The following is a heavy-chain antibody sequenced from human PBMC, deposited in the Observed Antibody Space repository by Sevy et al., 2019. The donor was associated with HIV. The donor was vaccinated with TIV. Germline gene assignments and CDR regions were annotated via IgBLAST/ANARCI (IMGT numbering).Heavy chain of an antibody. V-gene: IGHV3-23*01. D-gene: IGHD3-16*01. CDR2: ISGSGGST. Sequence: GESLKISCAASGFTFSSYAMSWVRQAPGKGLEWVSAISGSGGSTYYADSVKGRFTISRDNSKNTLYLQMNSLRAEETAVYYCAKDPPLREEDAFDIWGQGTMVTVSS. CDR1: GFTFSSYA. CDR3: AKDPPLREEDAFDI. J-gene: IGHJ3*02.